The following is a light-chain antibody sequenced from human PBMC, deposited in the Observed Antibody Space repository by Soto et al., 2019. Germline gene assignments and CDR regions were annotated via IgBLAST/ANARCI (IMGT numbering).Light chain of an antibody. V-gene: IGKV3-20*01. CDR2: GAS. CDR1: QSISRY. J-gene: IGKJ1*01. CDR3: QQYGSSPPT. Sequence: IKLEQSPGTLSLSPGERTTLSCRASQSISRYLAWYQQKPGQGPRLLIYGASSRATGTPDRFSGSGSGTDFTLTINRLEPEDFALYYCQQYGSSPPTFGQGTKVDIK.